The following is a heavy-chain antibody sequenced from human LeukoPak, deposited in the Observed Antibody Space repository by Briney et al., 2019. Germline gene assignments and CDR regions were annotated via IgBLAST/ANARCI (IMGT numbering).Heavy chain of an antibody. CDR1: GFTFSSYA. CDR2: ISTSGGSS. V-gene: IGHV3-23*01. Sequence: GSLRLSCAASGFTFSSYAMSWVRQARGKGLEWVSGISTSGGSSSYADSVKGRFTISRDNPRNTLYMQMNSLRAEDTALYYCAIMHPYYDGSGYWVQWGQGTLVTVSS. CDR3: AIMHPYYDGSGYWVQ. J-gene: IGHJ4*02. D-gene: IGHD3-22*01.